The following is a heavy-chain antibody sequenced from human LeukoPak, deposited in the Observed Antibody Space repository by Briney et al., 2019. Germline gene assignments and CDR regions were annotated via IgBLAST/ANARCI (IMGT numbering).Heavy chain of an antibody. J-gene: IGHJ6*02. CDR1: GFTFSSYG. CDR2: IWYDGSNK. V-gene: IGHV3-33*01. CDR3: ARASMVRGADYYYYGMDV. Sequence: GGSLRLSCAASGFTFSSYGMHWVRQAPGKGLEWVAVIWYDGSNKYYADSVKGRFTISRDNSKNTLYLQMNSLRAEDTAVYYCARASMVRGADYYYYGMDVWGQGTTVTVSS. D-gene: IGHD3-10*01.